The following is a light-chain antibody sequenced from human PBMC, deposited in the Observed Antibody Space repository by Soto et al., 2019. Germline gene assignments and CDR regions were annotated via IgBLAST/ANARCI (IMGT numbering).Light chain of an antibody. J-gene: IGKJ4*01. CDR2: DAS. CDR3: QQRSDWPLT. CDR1: QGISSY. V-gene: IGKV1-39*01. Sequence: DIQMTQSPSSLSASVGDRVTITCRTSQGISSYLNWYQQKPGKAPKLLISDASSLQSGVPSRFSGSGSGTDFTLTISSLEPEDFAVYYCQQRSDWPLTFGGGTKVDIK.